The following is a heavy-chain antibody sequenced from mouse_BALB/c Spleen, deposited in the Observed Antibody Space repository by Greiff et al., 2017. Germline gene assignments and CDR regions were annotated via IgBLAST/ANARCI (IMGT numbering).Heavy chain of an antibody. J-gene: IGHJ4*01. D-gene: IGHD2-14*01. CDR2: ISSGSSTI. CDR1: GFTFSSFG. CDR3: ARRGTGYAMDY. V-gene: IGHV5-17*02. Sequence: VQLQQSGGGLVQPGGSRKLSCAASGFTFSSFGMHWVRQAPEKGLEWVAYISSGSSTIYYADTVKGRFTISRDNPKNTLFLQMTSLRSEDTAMYYCARRGTGYAMDYWGQGTSVTVSS.